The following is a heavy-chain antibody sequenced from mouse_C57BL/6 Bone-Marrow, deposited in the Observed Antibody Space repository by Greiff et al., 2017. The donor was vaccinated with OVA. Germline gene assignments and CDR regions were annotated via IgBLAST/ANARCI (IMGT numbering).Heavy chain of an antibody. CDR1: GYTFTGYW. J-gene: IGHJ2*01. CDR3: AREWGNYKDYFDY. D-gene: IGHD2-1*01. Sequence: VQLQQSGAELMKPGASVTLSCKATGYTFTGYWIEWVKQRPGRGLEGIGGNLPGSGSTKYKEKFKGKATFTADTSSNTAYMQLSSLTTEDSAIYYGAREWGNYKDYFDYWGQGTTLTVSS. CDR2: NLPGSGST. V-gene: IGHV1-9*01.